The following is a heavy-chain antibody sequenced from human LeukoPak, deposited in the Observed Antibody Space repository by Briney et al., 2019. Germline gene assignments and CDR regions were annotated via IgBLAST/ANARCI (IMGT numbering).Heavy chain of an antibody. CDR1: GYSFSTYW. V-gene: IGHV5-51*01. D-gene: IGHD2-21*02. CDR2: IYPRDSAI. Sequence: GESLKISCKASGYSFSTYWIGWVRQKPGKGLELMGIIYPRDSAIRSSPSFQSQGTFSVDKSISTASLQSPSLKASDAAVYYCARRIYCGGDCYSPFDFWGQGTLVTVSS. J-gene: IGHJ4*02. CDR3: ARRIYCGGDCYSPFDF.